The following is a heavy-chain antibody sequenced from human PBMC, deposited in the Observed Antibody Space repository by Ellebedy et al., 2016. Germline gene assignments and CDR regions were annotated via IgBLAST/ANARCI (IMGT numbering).Heavy chain of an antibody. J-gene: IGHJ5*02. CDR1: GYKFIDNY. Sequence: ASVKVSCXTSGYKFIDNYIHWVRLAPGQGPEWMGAMNSNSGVTNYAQKFQGRVTMTRDTSISTAYLELRRLTFDDTAVYYCGRGEGGSRLDPWGQGTLVTVSS. D-gene: IGHD6-13*01. CDR3: GRGEGGSRLDP. V-gene: IGHV1-2*02. CDR2: MNSNSGVT.